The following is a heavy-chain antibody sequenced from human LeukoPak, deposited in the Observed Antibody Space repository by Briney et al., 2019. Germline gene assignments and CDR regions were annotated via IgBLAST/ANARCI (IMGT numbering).Heavy chain of an antibody. CDR2: IYYSGST. J-gene: IGHJ6*03. V-gene: IGHV4-39*07. CDR1: GGSISSSSYY. D-gene: IGHD3-22*01. CDR3: ARDSLDSSGYYLYYYYMDV. Sequence: SETLSLTCTVSGGSISSSSYYWGWIRQPPGKGLEWIGSIYYSGSTYYNPSLKSRVTISVDTSKNQFSLKLSSVTAADTAVYYCARDSLDSSGYYLYYYYMDVWGKGTTVTVSS.